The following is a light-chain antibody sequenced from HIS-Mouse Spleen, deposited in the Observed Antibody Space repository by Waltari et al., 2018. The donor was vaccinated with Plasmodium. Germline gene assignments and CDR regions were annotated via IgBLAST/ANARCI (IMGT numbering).Light chain of an antibody. CDR2: EDS. Sequence: SYELPQLPSVSVSPGQTARINCSGDALPQKYDFWYQQKSGQAPVLVNYEDSKRPYRIPGRFSGSSSGTMATLTISGAQVEDEADYYCYSTDSSGNHRVFGGGTKLTVL. CDR3: YSTDSSGNHRV. J-gene: IGLJ3*02. V-gene: IGLV3-10*01. CDR1: ALPQKY.